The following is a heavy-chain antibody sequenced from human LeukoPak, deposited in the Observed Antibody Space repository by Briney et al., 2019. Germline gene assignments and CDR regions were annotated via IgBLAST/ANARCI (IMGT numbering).Heavy chain of an antibody. Sequence: SETLSLTCSVFGGSFSGHCWSWIRQPPGKGLEWIGEINHSVGTNYNSSLKSRLTISLDTSKNQFSLKLSSVTAADTAIYYCARGGYCSGPTCYSVDYWGQGTLVTVSS. V-gene: IGHV4-34*01. CDR3: ARGGYCSGPTCYSVDY. D-gene: IGHD2-15*01. CDR1: GGSFSGHC. J-gene: IGHJ4*02. CDR2: INHSVGT.